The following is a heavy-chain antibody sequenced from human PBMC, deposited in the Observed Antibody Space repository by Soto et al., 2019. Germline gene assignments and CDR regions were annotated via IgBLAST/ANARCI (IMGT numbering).Heavy chain of an antibody. CDR1: CGSFSGRF. CDR3: AGWAVGIMILGVPKDY. D-gene: IGHD3-3*01. Sequence: SETLSLTCVVYCGSFSGRFWSWIRQPPGKGLEWIGEINHSGSANYNPSLRSRVTISVATSKNQFSLKLTSVTAADTAVYYCAGWAVGIMILGVPKDYWRQGTQVTVSS. J-gene: IGHJ4*02. V-gene: IGHV4-34*01. CDR2: INHSGSA.